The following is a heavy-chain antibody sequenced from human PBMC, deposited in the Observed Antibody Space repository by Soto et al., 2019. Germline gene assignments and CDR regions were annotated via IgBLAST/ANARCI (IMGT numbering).Heavy chain of an antibody. CDR2: ISAYNGNT. Sequence: QVQLGQSGAEVKKPGASVKVSCKASGYTFTSYGISWVRQAPGQGLEWMGWISAYNGNTNYAQKLQGRVTMTTDTATSTAYMELRRLRSDDTAVYYCARSHYHRSGSRRAFYYIDVRGKGTTVTFAS. V-gene: IGHV1-18*01. J-gene: IGHJ6*03. D-gene: IGHD3-10*01. CDR3: ARSHYHRSGSRRAFYYIDV. CDR1: GYTFTSYG.